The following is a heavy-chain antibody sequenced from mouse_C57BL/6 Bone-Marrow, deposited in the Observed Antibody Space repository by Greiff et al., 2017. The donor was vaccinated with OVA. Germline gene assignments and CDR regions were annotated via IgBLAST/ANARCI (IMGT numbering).Heavy chain of an antibody. Sequence: VQLQQSGAELVKPGASVKLSCKASGYTFTSYWMHWVKQRPGQGLEWIGMIHPNSGSTNYNEKFKSKATLTVDKSSSTAYMQLSSLTSEDSAVYYCARRRKTGDWFAYWGQGTLVTVSA. V-gene: IGHV1-64*01. D-gene: IGHD4-1*01. CDR3: ARRRKTGDWFAY. CDR2: IHPNSGST. J-gene: IGHJ3*01. CDR1: GYTFTSYW.